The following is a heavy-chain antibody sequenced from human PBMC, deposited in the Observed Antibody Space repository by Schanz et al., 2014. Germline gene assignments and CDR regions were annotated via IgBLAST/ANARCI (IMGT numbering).Heavy chain of an antibody. Sequence: GPGVKEPGASVKVSCEASRYTFNTYGLNWVRQAPGQGLEWMGWMNPNSGDTGYPRKFQDRVTMTRNTSISTAYMELNSLTSEDTAVYYCARGRTFDYWGQGTLVTVSS. CDR2: MNPNSGDT. CDR3: ARGRTFDY. CDR1: RYTFNTYG. J-gene: IGHJ4*02. V-gene: IGHV1-8*02.